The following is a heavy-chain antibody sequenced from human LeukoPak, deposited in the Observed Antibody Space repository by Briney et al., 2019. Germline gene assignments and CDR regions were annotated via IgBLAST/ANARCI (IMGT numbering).Heavy chain of an antibody. CDR3: SKHTRGYSNGRTVWYGMDV. Sequence: ASVTVSCKVSGYTLTELSMHWVRQAPGKGLEWMGGFDPEDGETIYAQKFQGRVTMTEDTSTDTAYMELRRLRSEDTAVYYCSKHTRGYSNGRTVWYGMDVWGQGTTVTVSS. D-gene: IGHD5-18*01. CDR1: GYTLTELS. V-gene: IGHV1-24*01. CDR2: FDPEDGET. J-gene: IGHJ6*02.